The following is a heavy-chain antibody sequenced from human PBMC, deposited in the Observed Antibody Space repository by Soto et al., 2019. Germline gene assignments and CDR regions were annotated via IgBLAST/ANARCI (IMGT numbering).Heavy chain of an antibody. CDR1: GFTFSSYW. V-gene: IGHV3-74*01. J-gene: IGHJ6*03. CDR3: ARVSSSWYYYYDYMDV. D-gene: IGHD6-13*01. Sequence: GGSLRLSCAASGFTFSSYWMHWVRQAPGKGLVWVSRINSDGSSTSYADSVKGRFTISRDKAKNTLYLQMNSLRAEDTAVYYCARVSSSWYYYYDYMDVWGKGTTVTVSS. CDR2: INSDGSST.